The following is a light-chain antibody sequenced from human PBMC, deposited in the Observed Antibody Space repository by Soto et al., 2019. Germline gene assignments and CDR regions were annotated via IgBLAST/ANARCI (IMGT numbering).Light chain of an antibody. CDR2: GNS. J-gene: IGLJ2*01. CDR1: SSNIGAGYD. Sequence: QSVLTQPPSVSGAPGQRVTLSCTGSSSNIGAGYDVHWYQQLPGTAPKLLIYGNSNRPSGVPDRFSGSKSGTSASLAITGLQSEDEADYYCQSYDRGEVVFGGGTKLTVL. CDR3: QSYDRGEVV. V-gene: IGLV1-40*01.